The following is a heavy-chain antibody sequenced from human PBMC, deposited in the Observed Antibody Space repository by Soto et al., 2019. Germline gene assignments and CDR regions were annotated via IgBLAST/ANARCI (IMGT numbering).Heavy chain of an antibody. J-gene: IGHJ3*01. V-gene: IGHV3-7*05. CDR2: IRKDGSVE. Sequence: DVQLMQSGGGLVQPGGSLRLSCAASGFTFGNYWMTWVRQAPGKGLEWVANIRKDGSVEHYMDSVKGRFSVSRDNAKESLYLQMSSLRIEVTAVYYCARDANDRDSSVYYDVFDVWGQGTMVTVSS. CDR1: GFTFGNYW. CDR3: ARDANDRDSSVYYDVFDV. D-gene: IGHD3-22*01.